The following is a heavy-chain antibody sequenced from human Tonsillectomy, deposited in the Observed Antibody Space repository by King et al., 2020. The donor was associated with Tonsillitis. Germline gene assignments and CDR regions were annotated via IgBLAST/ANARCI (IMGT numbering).Heavy chain of an antibody. V-gene: IGHV4-39*01. CDR1: GGSISSSNYY. CDR2: IYYSGST. CDR3: ARRLGGYYSSMDV. J-gene: IGHJ6*03. D-gene: IGHD3-16*01. Sequence: QLQESGPGLVKPSETLSLTCTVSGGSISSSNYYWGWIRQPPGKGLEWIGSIYYSGSTYYNPSLKSRVTISVDTSKNQFSLKLSSVTAADTAVYYCARRLGGYYSSMDVWGKGTTVTVSS.